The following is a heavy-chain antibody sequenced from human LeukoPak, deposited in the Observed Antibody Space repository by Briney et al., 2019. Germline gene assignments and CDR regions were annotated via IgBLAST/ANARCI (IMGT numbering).Heavy chain of an antibody. CDR2: IRYDGSNK. D-gene: IGHD6-13*01. J-gene: IGHJ4*02. V-gene: IGHV3-30*02. CDR3: VRGAYSSSWLNFDY. Sequence: GGSLRLSCAASGFTFSSYGMHWVRQAPGKGLEWVAFIRYDGSNKYYADSVKGRFTISRDNSKNMLYLQMNSLRAEDTAVYYCVRGAYSSSWLNFDYWGQGTLVTVSS. CDR1: GFTFSSYG.